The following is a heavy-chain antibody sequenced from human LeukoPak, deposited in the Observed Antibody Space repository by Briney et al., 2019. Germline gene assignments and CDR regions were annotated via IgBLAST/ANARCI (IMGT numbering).Heavy chain of an antibody. CDR2: IYDGGTT. Sequence: GGSLRLSCAASGFTVSSNYMSWVRQAPGKGLEWVSSIYDGGTTHHADSVKGRFTISRDNSKNTLYLQMNSLRAEDTAVYYCAKLAVVVADAFDIWGQGTMVTASS. V-gene: IGHV3-66*04. CDR1: GFTVSSNY. D-gene: IGHD2-15*01. CDR3: AKLAVVVADAFDI. J-gene: IGHJ3*02.